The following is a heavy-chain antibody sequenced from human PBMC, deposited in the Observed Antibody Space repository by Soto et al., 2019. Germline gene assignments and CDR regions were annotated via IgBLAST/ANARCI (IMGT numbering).Heavy chain of an antibody. D-gene: IGHD3-3*01. J-gene: IGHJ6*04. Sequence: QVQLVESGGGVVQPGRSLRLSCAASGFTFSSYGMHWVRQAPGKGLEWVAVISYDGSNKYYADSVKGRFTISRDNSKNTLYLQMNSLRAEDTAVYYCAKLSITIFGVVSLGDVWGKGTTVTVSS. CDR1: GFTFSSYG. CDR2: ISYDGSNK. CDR3: AKLSITIFGVVSLGDV. V-gene: IGHV3-30*18.